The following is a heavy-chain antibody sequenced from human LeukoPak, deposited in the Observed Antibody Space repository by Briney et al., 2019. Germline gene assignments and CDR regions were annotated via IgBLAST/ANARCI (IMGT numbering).Heavy chain of an antibody. CDR3: ARGYYGGNPYYFDY. Sequence: ASVKVSCKASGYTFTGYYMHWVRQAPGQGLEWMGWINPNSGGTNYAQKFQGRVTMTRDTSISTAYMELGRLRSDDTAVYYCARGYYGGNPYYFDYWGQGTLVTVSS. J-gene: IGHJ4*02. D-gene: IGHD4-23*01. CDR1: GYTFTGYY. V-gene: IGHV1-2*02. CDR2: INPNSGGT.